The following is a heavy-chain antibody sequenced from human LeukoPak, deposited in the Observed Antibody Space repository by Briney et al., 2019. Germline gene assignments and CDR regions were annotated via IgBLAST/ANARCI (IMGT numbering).Heavy chain of an antibody. CDR3: ARVPQKDNPPIFGVITEDY. D-gene: IGHD3-3*01. CDR1: GFTFSTYS. Sequence: GGSLRLSCAASGFTFSTYSMNWVRQAPGKGLEWVSSISSSSTYIYYGDSVKGRFTISRDNAKNSLYLQMNSLRAEDTAVYYCARVPQKDNPPIFGVITEDYWGQGTLVTVSS. CDR2: ISSSSTYI. V-gene: IGHV3-21*01. J-gene: IGHJ4*02.